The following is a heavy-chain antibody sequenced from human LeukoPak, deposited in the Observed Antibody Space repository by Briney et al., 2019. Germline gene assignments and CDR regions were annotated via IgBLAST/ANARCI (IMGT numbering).Heavy chain of an antibody. D-gene: IGHD1-26*01. CDR2: INPSGGST. CDR3: ASDSGSYPH. V-gene: IGHV1-46*01. J-gene: IGHJ4*02. Sequence: GASVKVSCKASGYTFTSYYMHWVRQAPGQGLEWMGIINPSGGSTSYAQKLQGRVTMTTDTSTSTAYMELRSLRSDDTAVYYCASDSGSYPHWGQGTLVTVSS. CDR1: GYTFTSYY.